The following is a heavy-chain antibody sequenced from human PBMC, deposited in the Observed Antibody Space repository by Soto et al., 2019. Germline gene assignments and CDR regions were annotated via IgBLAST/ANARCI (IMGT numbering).Heavy chain of an antibody. CDR2: ISYDGSHK. J-gene: IGHJ6*02. D-gene: IGHD2-15*01. CDR3: AKEKIVVVVGGMDV. CDR1: GFTFSSYG. V-gene: IGHV3-30*18. Sequence: HPGGSLRLSCAASGFTFSSYGMHWVRQAPGKGLEWVAVISYDGSHKFYADSVEGRFTISRDNSKNTLYLQMNSLRAEDTAVYYCAKEKIVVVVGGMDVWGQGTTVTVSS.